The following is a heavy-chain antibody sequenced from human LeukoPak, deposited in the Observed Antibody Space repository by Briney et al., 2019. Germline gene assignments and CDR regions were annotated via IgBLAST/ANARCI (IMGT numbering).Heavy chain of an antibody. J-gene: IGHJ5*02. CDR3: ARNGYDFWSGYHPSNRFDP. V-gene: IGHV4-59*01. Sequence: PSETLSLTCTVSGGSISSYYWSWIRQPPGKGLEWIAYIYYSGSTNYNPSLKSRVTISVDTSKNQFSLKLSSVTAADTAVYYCARNGYDFWSGYHPSNRFDPWGQGTLVTVSS. D-gene: IGHD3-3*01. CDR1: GGSISSYY. CDR2: IYYSGST.